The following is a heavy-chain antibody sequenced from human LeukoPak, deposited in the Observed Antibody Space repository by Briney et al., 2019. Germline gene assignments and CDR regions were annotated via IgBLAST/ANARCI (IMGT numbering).Heavy chain of an antibody. CDR1: GGSISSYY. Sequence: SETLSLTCTVSGGSISSYYWSWIRQPPGKGLEWIGYIYYSGSTNYNPSLKSRVTISVDTSKNQFSLKLSSVTAADTAMYYCARDGMVVNAFDIWGQGTMVTVSS. D-gene: IGHD2-15*01. V-gene: IGHV4-59*01. J-gene: IGHJ3*02. CDR2: IYYSGST. CDR3: ARDGMVVNAFDI.